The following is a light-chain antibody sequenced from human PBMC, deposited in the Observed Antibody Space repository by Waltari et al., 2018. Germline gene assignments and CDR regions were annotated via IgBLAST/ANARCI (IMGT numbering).Light chain of an antibody. CDR2: DAS. Sequence: EIVLTQFPATLSLSPGERATLSCRASQSVGYSLVWYQQKPCQAPRLLISDASNRATGIPARFSGSRSGADFTLTISSLEPEDFAVYYCQQRDNRAWTFGQGTKVEIK. J-gene: IGKJ1*01. CDR3: QQRDNRAWT. V-gene: IGKV3-11*01. CDR1: QSVGYS.